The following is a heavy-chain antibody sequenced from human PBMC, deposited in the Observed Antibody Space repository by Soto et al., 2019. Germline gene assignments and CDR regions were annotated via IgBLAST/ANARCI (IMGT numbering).Heavy chain of an antibody. V-gene: IGHV1-18*04. J-gene: IGHJ4*02. CDR2: ISAYNGNT. CDR3: ARDRAELKEYSFDY. CDR1: GYTFTSYG. D-gene: IGHD1-26*01. Sequence: ASVKVSCKASGYTFTSYGISWVRQAPGQGLEWMGWISAYNGNTNYAQKLQGRVTMTADTSTSTAYMELRSLRSDDTAVYYCARDRAELKEYSFDYWGQGTLVTVSS.